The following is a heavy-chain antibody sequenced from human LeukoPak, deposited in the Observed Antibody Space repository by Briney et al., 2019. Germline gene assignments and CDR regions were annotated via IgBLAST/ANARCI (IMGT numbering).Heavy chain of an antibody. CDR1: GFTFSSYA. CDR2: IYSGGSA. CDR3: ARGTKKGMDV. J-gene: IGHJ6*02. Sequence: GGSLRLSCAASGFTFSSYAMSWVRQAPGKGLEWVSVIYSGGSAYYADSVKGRFTISRDNSKNTLYLQMNSLRAEDTAVYYCARGTKKGMDVWGQGTTVTVSS. V-gene: IGHV3-66*01. D-gene: IGHD2-8*01.